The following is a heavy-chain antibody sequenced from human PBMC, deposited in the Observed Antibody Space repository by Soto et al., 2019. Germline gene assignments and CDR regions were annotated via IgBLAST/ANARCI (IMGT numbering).Heavy chain of an antibody. CDR2: VFSSGST. Sequence: QVQLQESGPGLVKPSETLSLTYTVSGGSISSYYWTWVRQSPGKGLEWIGYVFSSGSTNYNPSLESRVTISLDTSKNQFSLKVISVTAADTAVYYCARRGKKSFYYYMDVWGKGTTVTVSS. V-gene: IGHV4-59*08. J-gene: IGHJ6*03. CDR3: ARRGKKSFYYYMDV. CDR1: GGSISSYY.